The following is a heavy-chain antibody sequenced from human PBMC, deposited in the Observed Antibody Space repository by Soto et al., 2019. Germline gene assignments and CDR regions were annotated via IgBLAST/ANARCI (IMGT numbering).Heavy chain of an antibody. V-gene: IGHV3-74*01. CDR1: GFTFSSYW. CDR2: INSDGSST. D-gene: IGHD6-19*01. J-gene: IGHJ6*02. CDR3: ARDTPTLFVAGRYGMDV. Sequence: GSLRLSCAASGFTFSSYWMHWVRQAPGKGLVWVSRINSDGSSTSYADSVKGRFTISRDNAKNTLYLQMNSLRAEDTAVYYCARDTPTLFVAGRYGMDVWGQGTTVTVSS.